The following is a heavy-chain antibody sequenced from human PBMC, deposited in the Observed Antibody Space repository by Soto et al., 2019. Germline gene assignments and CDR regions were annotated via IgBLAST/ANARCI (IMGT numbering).Heavy chain of an antibody. V-gene: IGHV3-48*02. CDR1: GFTFSSHS. J-gene: IGHJ3*02. CDR3: VTDDIGDLPGDVFDI. Sequence: PGGSLRLSCVGSGFTFSSHSMNWVRQAPGRGLEWISHISNTGPIYYADSVEGRFTISRDNAKNSLYLQMNSLRDEDTAVYYCVTDDIGDLPGDVFDIWDQGTMFTVAS. CDR2: ISNTGPI. D-gene: IGHD3-10*01.